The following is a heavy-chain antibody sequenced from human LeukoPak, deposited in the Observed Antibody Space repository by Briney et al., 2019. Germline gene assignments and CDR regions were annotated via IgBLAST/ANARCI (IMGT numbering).Heavy chain of an antibody. CDR3: ARDLYSRDWPFDI. CDR2: IYYSGST. D-gene: IGHD2-15*01. J-gene: IGHJ3*02. CDR1: GGSISSYY. V-gene: IGHV4-59*01. Sequence: SETLSLTCTVSGGSISSYYWSWIRQPPGKGLEWIGYIYYSGSTNYNPSLKSRVTISVDTSKNQFSLKLSPVTAADTAVYYCARDLYSRDWPFDIWGQGTMVTVSS.